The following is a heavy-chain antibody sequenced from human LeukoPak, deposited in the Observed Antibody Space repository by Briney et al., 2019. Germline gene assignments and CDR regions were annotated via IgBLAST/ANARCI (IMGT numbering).Heavy chain of an antibody. J-gene: IGHJ6*03. D-gene: IGHD6-19*01. Sequence: PSETLSLTCSVSGGSISSHYWTWMRQPPGKGLEWIGYISYSGITNYNPSLKSRVSISVDTSMNQLSLKVNSVTTADTAVYYCAGLAVAGDYDHFYFYMDVWGKGTTVTVSS. V-gene: IGHV4-59*11. CDR3: AGLAVAGDYDHFYFYMDV. CDR1: GGSISSHY. CDR2: ISYSGIT.